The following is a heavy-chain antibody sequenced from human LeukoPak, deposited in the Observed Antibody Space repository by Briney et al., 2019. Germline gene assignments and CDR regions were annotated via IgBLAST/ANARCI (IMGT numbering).Heavy chain of an antibody. CDR3: ARRGRDGWTNWFDP. D-gene: IGHD5-24*01. V-gene: IGHV3-30*02. CDR2: IRYDGSNK. J-gene: IGHJ5*02. Sequence: PGGSLRLSCAASGFTFSSYGMHWVRQAPGKGLEWVAFIRYDGSNKYYADSVKGRFTISRDNSKNTLYLQMNSLRAEDTALYHCARRGRDGWTNWFDPWGQGTLVTVSS. CDR1: GFTFSSYG.